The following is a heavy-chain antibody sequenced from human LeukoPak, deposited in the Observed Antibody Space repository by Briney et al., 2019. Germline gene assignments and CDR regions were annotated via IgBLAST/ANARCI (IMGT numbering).Heavy chain of an antibody. CDR1: GGSVSSGRYY. CDR3: ARMYSGSYYEFDY. J-gene: IGHJ4*02. V-gene: IGHV4-61*01. D-gene: IGHD1-26*01. CDR2: IYYSGST. Sequence: SETLSLTCTVSGGSVSSGRYYWSWIRQPPGKGLEWIGYIYYSGSTNYNPSLKSRVTISVDTSKNQFSLKLSSVTAADTAIYYCARMYSGSYYEFDYWGLGTLVTVSS.